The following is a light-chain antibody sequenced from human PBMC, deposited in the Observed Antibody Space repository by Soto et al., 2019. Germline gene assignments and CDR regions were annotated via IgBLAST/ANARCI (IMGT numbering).Light chain of an antibody. Sequence: EIVLTQSPGTLSLSPGERASLSCRASQSITSSYLAWYQQKPGQAPRLLIHGASTRATGIPVRFSGSGFGTEFTLTISSLQSEDFAVYYCQQYKNWPLFGQGTRLEI. J-gene: IGKJ5*01. V-gene: IGKV3-15*01. CDR1: QSITSS. CDR3: QQYKNWPL. CDR2: GAS.